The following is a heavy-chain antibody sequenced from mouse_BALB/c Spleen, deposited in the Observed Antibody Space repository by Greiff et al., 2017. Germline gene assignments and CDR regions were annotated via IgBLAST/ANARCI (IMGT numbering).Heavy chain of an antibody. Sequence: EVQGVESGGGLVKPGGSLKLSCAASGFTFSSYAMSWVRQTPEKRLEWVASISSGGSTYYPDSVKGRFTISRDNTRNILYLQMSSLRAEDTAMYYSARGDYSSSSLYAMDDWGQGTTVTVSS. CDR3: ARGDYSSSSLYAMDD. J-gene: IGHJ4*01. CDR1: GFTFSSYA. V-gene: IGHV5-6-5*01. D-gene: IGHD1-1*01. CDR2: ISSGGST.